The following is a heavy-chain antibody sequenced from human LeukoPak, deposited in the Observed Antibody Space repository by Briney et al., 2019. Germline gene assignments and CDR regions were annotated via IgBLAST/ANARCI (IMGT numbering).Heavy chain of an antibody. V-gene: IGHV4-34*01. J-gene: IGHJ6*02. Sequence: SETLSLTCAVYGGSFSGYYWSWIRQPPGKGLEWIGEINHSGSTNYNPSLKSRVTISVDTSKNQFSLKLSSVTAADAAVYYCARGLNGVAIFGAPRGNYNYGMDVWGQGTTVTVSS. CDR1: GGSFSGYY. D-gene: IGHD3-3*01. CDR3: ARGLNGVAIFGAPRGNYNYGMDV. CDR2: INHSGST.